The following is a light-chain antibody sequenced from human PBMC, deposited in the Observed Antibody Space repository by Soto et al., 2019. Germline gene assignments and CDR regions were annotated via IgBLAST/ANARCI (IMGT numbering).Light chain of an antibody. CDR1: SSDVGGYNY. CDR2: EVS. Sequence: QSALTQPPSASGSPGQSVTISCTGTSSDVGGYNYVSWYQQHPGKAPKLVIYEVSKRPSGVPDRFSGSKSGNTASLTVSGLQAEDEADYYCSSYAGSNICFGGGTKLTVL. J-gene: IGLJ2*01. V-gene: IGLV2-8*01. CDR3: SSYAGSNIC.